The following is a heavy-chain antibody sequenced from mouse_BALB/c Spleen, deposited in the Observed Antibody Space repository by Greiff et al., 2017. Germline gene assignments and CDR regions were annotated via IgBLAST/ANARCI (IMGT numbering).Heavy chain of an antibody. Sequence: DVKLQESGGGLVKPGGSLKPPCAASGFTFSSYAMSWVRQTPEKRLEWVASISSGGSTYYPDSVKGRFTISRDNARNILYLQMSSLRSEDTAMYYCARVYGNSMDYWGQGTSVTVSS. CDR1: GFTFSSYA. J-gene: IGHJ4*01. CDR3: ARVYGNSMDY. CDR2: ISSGGST. D-gene: IGHD2-1*01. V-gene: IGHV5-6-5*01.